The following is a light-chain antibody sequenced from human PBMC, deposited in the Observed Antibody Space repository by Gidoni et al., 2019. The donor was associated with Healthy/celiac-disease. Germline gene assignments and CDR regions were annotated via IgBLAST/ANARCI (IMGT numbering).Light chain of an antibody. J-gene: IGLJ3*02. CDR3: SSYTSSSTLE. Sequence: QSALTQPASVSGSPGPSITISCTGTSSDVGGYNYVSWYQQHPGKAPKLMIYAVSNRPSGVSNRFSGSKSGNTASLTISGLQAEDEADYYCSSYTSSSTLEFGGGTKLTVL. V-gene: IGLV2-14*01. CDR1: SSDVGGYNY. CDR2: AVS.